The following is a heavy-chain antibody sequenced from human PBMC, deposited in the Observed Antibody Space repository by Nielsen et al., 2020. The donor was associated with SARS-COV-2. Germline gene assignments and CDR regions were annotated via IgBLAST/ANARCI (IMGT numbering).Heavy chain of an antibody. CDR3: ARDKGYSSSSGGDYYYGMDV. D-gene: IGHD6-6*01. CDR1: GYTFTSYD. J-gene: IGHJ6*02. V-gene: IGHV1-8*01. CDR2: MNPNSGNT. Sequence: ASVKVSCKASGYTFTSYDINWVRQATGQGLEWMGWMNPNSGNTGYAQKFQGRVTMTRNTSISTAYMELSSLRSEDTAVYYCARDKGYSSSSGGDYYYGMDVWGQGTTVTVSS.